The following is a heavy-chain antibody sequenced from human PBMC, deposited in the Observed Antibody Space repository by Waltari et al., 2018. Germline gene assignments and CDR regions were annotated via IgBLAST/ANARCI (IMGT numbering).Heavy chain of an antibody. V-gene: IGHV3-23*01. CDR3: AKDEGSGWYYFDY. CDR2: ITGSGGRT. CDR1: GFTFSSYA. Sequence: EVQLLESGGGLVQPGGSLRLSCAASGFTFSSYAMNWGRQAPGKGLQWVSSITGSGGRTYYADSVKGRFTISRDNSKNTLYLQMNSLRAEDTAVYYCAKDEGSGWYYFDYWGQGTLVTVSS. J-gene: IGHJ4*02. D-gene: IGHD6-19*01.